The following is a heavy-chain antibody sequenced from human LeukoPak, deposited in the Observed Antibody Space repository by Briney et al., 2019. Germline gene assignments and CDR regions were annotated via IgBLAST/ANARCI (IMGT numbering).Heavy chain of an antibody. CDR3: ARTIRGY. CDR1: GFSFSSFA. Sequence: GGSLRLSCAASGFSFSSFAMTWVRQAPGKGLEWVANIKEDGSEKHYVDSVKGRFTISRDNAKNSLYLQMNSLRVEDTAVYYCARTIRGYWGQGTLVTVSS. J-gene: IGHJ4*02. V-gene: IGHV3-7*03. CDR2: IKEDGSEK. D-gene: IGHD3-10*01.